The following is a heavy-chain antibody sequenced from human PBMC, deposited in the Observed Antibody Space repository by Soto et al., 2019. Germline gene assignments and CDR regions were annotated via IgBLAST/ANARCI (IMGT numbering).Heavy chain of an antibody. CDR2: IIPIFGTA. J-gene: IGHJ4*02. CDR3: ARGGDIVVVPAATSIKYFDY. Sequence: ASVKVSCKASGGTFSSYAISWVRQAPGQGLEWMGGIIPIFGTANYAQKFQGRVTITADESTSTAYMELSSLRSEDTAVYYCARGGDIVVVPAATSIKYFDYWGQGTLVTVSS. CDR1: GGTFSSYA. D-gene: IGHD2-2*01. V-gene: IGHV1-69*13.